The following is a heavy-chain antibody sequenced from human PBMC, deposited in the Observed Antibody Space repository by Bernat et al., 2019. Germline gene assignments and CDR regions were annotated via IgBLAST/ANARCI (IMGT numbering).Heavy chain of an antibody. CDR3: AILWPGY. D-gene: IGHD3-10*01. Sequence: QVQLVQSGAEVKTPGASVKVSCKASGYTFTGYGITWVRQAPGQGLEWLGWINTNNGNTHYAQNLQGRVTVTTDTSTSTAYMELRSLRSDDTALYYCAILWPGYWGQGTLVTVSS. V-gene: IGHV1-18*01. J-gene: IGHJ4*02. CDR2: INTNNGNT. CDR1: GYTFTGYG.